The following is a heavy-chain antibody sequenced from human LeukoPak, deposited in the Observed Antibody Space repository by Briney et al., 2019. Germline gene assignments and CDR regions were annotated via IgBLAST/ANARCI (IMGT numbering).Heavy chain of an antibody. CDR1: GFSFDDYA. CDR2: IRWNSGSM. Sequence: PGGSLRLSCAASGFSFDDYAMHWVRQAPGKGLEWVAGIRWNSGSMDDVDSVKGRFTISRDNAKNSVYLQMKNVRPEDTAFYYCAKDTGSLTYWYDASNYSGALDYWGQGTLVTVSS. D-gene: IGHD3-22*01. CDR3: AKDTGSLTYWYDASNYSGALDY. J-gene: IGHJ4*02. V-gene: IGHV3-9*01.